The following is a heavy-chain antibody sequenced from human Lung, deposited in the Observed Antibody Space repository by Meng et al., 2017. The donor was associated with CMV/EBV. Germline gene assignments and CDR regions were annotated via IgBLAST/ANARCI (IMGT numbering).Heavy chain of an antibody. J-gene: IGHJ5*02. Sequence: GGSLRLSCAASGFSFSTYSMNWVRQTPGKGLEWVSSITSSSSYIFYADSVRGRFILSRDNAKNSLYLQMNSLKAEDTGVYYCARDGGSGWSWGQGTLVTVSS. CDR3: ARDGGSGWS. D-gene: IGHD6-19*01. V-gene: IGHV3-21*03. CDR1: GFSFSTYS. CDR2: ITSSSSYI.